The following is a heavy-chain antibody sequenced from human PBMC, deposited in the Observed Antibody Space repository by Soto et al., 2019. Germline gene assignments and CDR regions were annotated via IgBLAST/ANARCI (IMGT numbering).Heavy chain of an antibody. CDR1: GYTFTSYG. Sequence: GASVKVSCKASGYTFTSYGISWVRQAPGQGLEWMGWISAYNGNTNYAQKLQGRVTMTTDTSTSTAYMELRSLRSDDTAVYYCARGFACGKTPKYGMDVWGQGTTVTVSS. V-gene: IGHV1-18*01. CDR3: ARGFACGKTPKYGMDV. CDR2: ISAYNGNT. J-gene: IGHJ6*02. D-gene: IGHD2-15*01.